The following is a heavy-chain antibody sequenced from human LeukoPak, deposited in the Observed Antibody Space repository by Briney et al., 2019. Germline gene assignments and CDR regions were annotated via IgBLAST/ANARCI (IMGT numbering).Heavy chain of an antibody. J-gene: IGHJ4*02. CDR3: ARDLRYSSLTLEY. CDR1: GYTFTGYY. D-gene: IGHD3-3*01. V-gene: IGHV1-2*02. CDR2: INPNSGAT. Sequence: ASVKVSCKASGYTFTGYYMHWVRQAPGQGLEWMGWINPNSGATNYAQKFQGRVTMTRDTSISTAYMELSRLRSDDTAVYYCARDLRYSSLTLEYWGQGTLVTVSS.